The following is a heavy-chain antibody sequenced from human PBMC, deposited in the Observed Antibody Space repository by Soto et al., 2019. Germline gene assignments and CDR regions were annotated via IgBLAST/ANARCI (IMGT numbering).Heavy chain of an antibody. V-gene: IGHV3-30*18. D-gene: IGHD3-16*01. CDR1: GFTCSGYG. J-gene: IGHJ4*02. CDR3: AKFMMEYAPPPYPLFDY. CDR2: ISYDGSNK. Sequence: PGGSQRVPCAASGFTCSGYGMHWIRQAPGKGLEWVAVISYDGSNKYYADSVKGRFTISRDNSKNTLYLQMNSLRAEDTAVYYCAKFMMEYAPPPYPLFDYRGQGTLVTVSS.